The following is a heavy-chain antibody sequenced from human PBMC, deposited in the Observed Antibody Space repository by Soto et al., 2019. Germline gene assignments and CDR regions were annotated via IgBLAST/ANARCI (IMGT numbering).Heavy chain of an antibody. Sequence: QVQLVESGGGVVQPGRSLRLSCAASGSTFSSYGMHWVRQAPGKGLEWVAVISYDGSNKYYADSVKGRFTISRDNSKNTLYLQMNSLRAEDTAVYYCAKVSSSSGLAIDYWGQGTLVTVSS. CDR2: ISYDGSNK. D-gene: IGHD6-6*01. V-gene: IGHV3-30*18. CDR1: GSTFSSYG. J-gene: IGHJ4*02. CDR3: AKVSSSSGLAIDY.